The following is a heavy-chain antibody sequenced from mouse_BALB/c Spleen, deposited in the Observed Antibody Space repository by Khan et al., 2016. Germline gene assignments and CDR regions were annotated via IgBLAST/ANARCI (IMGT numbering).Heavy chain of an antibody. CDR1: GFNIKDTY. CDR2: IDPANDNT. CDR3: ARSYYDSWFVY. J-gene: IGHJ3*01. D-gene: IGHD2-4*01. V-gene: IGHV14-3*02. Sequence: VQLQQSGAELVKPGASVKLSCTASGFNIKDTYMHWMIQRPEQGLEWIGRIDPANDNTKYDPKFQGKDTITADTSSNTAYLQLSSLTSEDTAVYYCARSYYDSWFVYWGQGTLVTVSA.